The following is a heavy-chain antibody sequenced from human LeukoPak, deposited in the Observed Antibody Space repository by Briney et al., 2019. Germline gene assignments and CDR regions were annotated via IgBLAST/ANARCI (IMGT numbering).Heavy chain of an antibody. D-gene: IGHD1-14*01. J-gene: IGHJ4*02. CDR1: GFTFSAYA. CDR2: ISYDGSNK. V-gene: IGHV3-30*01. Sequence: GGSLRLSCTASGFTFSAYAMMWVRQAPGKGLEWVAVISYDGSNKYYADSVKGRFTISRDNSKNTLYLQMNSLRAEDTAVYYCATLNRPIDYWGQGTLVTVSS. CDR3: ATLNRPIDY.